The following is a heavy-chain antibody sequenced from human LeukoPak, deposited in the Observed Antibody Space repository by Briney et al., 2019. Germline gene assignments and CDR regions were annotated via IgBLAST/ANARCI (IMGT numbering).Heavy chain of an antibody. CDR2: INHSGGT. Sequence: SETLSLTCAVNGGXFSNYYCTWIRQPPGKGQEWIGEINHSGGTNYNPSLKSRVTISIDTSKSQFSLHLSSVTAADTAVYYCAHTNSWFRFFEHWGQGTLVTVSS. CDR1: GGXFSNYY. V-gene: IGHV4-34*01. D-gene: IGHD3-10*01. CDR3: AHTNSWFRFFEH. J-gene: IGHJ4*02.